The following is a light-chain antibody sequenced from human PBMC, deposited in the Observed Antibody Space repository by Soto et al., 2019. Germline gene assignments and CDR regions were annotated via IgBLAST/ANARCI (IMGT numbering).Light chain of an antibody. CDR3: QHYDGSPRT. Sequence: ETVLPQSPGPLSLSPVAGAPLFCWPGQSVKNDYLAWYQQKPGQAPRLLVYGIFNRATGVPARFSGSGSGTDFTLTISGLEPEDSAVYYCQHYDGSPRTFGQGTKVDNK. J-gene: IGKJ2*01. CDR1: QSVKNDY. CDR2: GIF. V-gene: IGKV3-20*01.